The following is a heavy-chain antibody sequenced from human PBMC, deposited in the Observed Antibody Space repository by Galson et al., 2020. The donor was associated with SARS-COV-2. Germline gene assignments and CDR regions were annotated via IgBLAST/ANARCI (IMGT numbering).Heavy chain of an antibody. CDR1: GFTFSNYV. J-gene: IGHJ4*02. CDR3: ARGGECELPYYYDY. Sequence: GGSLRLSCAASGFTFSNYVMPWVRQAPGKGPEWVAVTSSDGSNSFYADSLKGRFTISRDNSKSTLYLQMNSLRAEDTAVYYCARGGECELPYYYDYWGQGTLVTVSS. V-gene: IGHV3-30*04. CDR2: TSSDGSNS. D-gene: IGHD1-26*01.